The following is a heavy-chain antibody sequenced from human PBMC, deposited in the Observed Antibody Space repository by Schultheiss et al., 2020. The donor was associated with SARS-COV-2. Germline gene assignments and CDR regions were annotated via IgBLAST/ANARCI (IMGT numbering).Heavy chain of an antibody. J-gene: IGHJ4*02. D-gene: IGHD3-16*02. CDR1: GGSISSGGYY. Sequence: SQTLSLTCTVSGGSISSGGYYWSWIRQPPGKGLEWIGYIYYSGSTNYNPSLKSRVTLSVDTSKNQFFLRLSSVTAADTAVYYCVRGRYGRAAIWGQGTLVTVSS. CDR3: VRGRYGRAAI. CDR2: IYYSGST. V-gene: IGHV4-61*08.